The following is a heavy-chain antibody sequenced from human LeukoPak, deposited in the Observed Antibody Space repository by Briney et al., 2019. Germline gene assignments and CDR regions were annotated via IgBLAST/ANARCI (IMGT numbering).Heavy chain of an antibody. Sequence: GALRLSCTASGFTFGDHAMSWVRQAPGTGLEWIGFIRIKAYGGTTEYAASVKGRFTISRDDSRSTAYMQMSSLKTEDTAVYYCTRECVAARGNAFDFWGQGTLVTVSS. J-gene: IGHJ4*02. CDR1: GFTFGDHA. CDR2: IRIKAYGGTT. CDR3: TRECVAARGNAFDF. D-gene: IGHD6-6*01. V-gene: IGHV3-49*04.